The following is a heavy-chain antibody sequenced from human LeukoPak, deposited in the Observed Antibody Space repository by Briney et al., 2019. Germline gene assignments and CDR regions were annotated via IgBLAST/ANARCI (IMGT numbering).Heavy chain of an antibody. CDR3: AKMPFDSSSWSNFDY. CDR1: GFTFSSYA. D-gene: IGHD6-13*01. J-gene: IGHJ4*02. CDR2: ISGSGGST. Sequence: GGSLRLSCAASGFTFSSYAMSWVRQAPGKGLEWVSAISGSGGSTYYADSVKGRFTISRDNSKNTLYLQVNSLRAEDTAVYYCAKMPFDSSSWSNFDYWGQGTLVTVSS. V-gene: IGHV3-23*01.